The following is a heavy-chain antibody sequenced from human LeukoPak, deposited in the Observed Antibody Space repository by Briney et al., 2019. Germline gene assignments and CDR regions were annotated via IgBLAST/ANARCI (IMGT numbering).Heavy chain of an antibody. CDR2: LYPGVGN. V-gene: IGHV4-4*07. D-gene: IGHD3-22*01. J-gene: IGHJ6*03. CDR3: SRMIFYDSTGYSPGHYIHV. Sequence: SETLSLTCTVPGSPIFSYYWSWIPQTAGKGLEWIGRLYPGVGNYYNPSLKTRVTMSVATSKKQFALKLTAVTAAAPPVFYVSRMIFYDSTGYSPGHYIHVWDKGTAVTVPS. CDR1: GSPIFSYY.